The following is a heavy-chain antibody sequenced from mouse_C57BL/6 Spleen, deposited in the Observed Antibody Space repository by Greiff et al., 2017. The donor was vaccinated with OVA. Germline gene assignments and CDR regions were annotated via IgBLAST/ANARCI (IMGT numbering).Heavy chain of an antibody. CDR2: INPNNGGT. J-gene: IGHJ3*01. CDR3: AVYYYGRQFAY. D-gene: IGHD1-1*01. CDR1: GYTFTDYY. V-gene: IGHV1-26*01. Sequence: VQLQQSGPELVKPGASVKISCKASGYTFTDYYMNWVKQSHGKSLEWIGDINPNNGGTSYNQKFKGKATLTVDKSSSTAYMELRSLTSEDSAVYYCAVYYYGRQFAYWGQGTLVTVSA.